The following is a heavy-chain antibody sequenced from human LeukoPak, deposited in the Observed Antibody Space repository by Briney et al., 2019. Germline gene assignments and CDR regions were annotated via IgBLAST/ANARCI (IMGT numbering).Heavy chain of an antibody. V-gene: IGHV3-53*01. Sequence: PGGSLRLSCAASGFTVSSNYMSWVRQAPGKGLEWVSVIYSGGSTYYADSVKGRFTISRDNSKNTLYLQMNSLRAEDTAVYYCARDQISWNYDILTGYSNYYFDYWGQGTLVTVSS. J-gene: IGHJ4*02. CDR3: ARDQISWNYDILTGYSNYYFDY. CDR2: IYSGGST. CDR1: GFTVSSNY. D-gene: IGHD3-9*01.